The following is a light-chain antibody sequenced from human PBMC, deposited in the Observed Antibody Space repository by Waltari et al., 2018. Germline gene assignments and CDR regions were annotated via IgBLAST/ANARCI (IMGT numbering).Light chain of an antibody. CDR1: QGISSY. V-gene: IGKV1-8*01. CDR2: AAS. Sequence: AIRMTQSPSSFSASTGDRVTITCRASQGISSYLAWYQHKPGKSPKLLIYAASTLQSGVPSRFSGSGSGTDFTLTISCLQSEDFATYYCQQYYSYPHTFGPGTKVDIK. J-gene: IGKJ3*01. CDR3: QQYYSYPHT.